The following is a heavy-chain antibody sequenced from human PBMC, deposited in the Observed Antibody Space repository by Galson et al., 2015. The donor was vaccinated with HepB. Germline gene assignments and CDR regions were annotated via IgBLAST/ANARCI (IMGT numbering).Heavy chain of an antibody. V-gene: IGHV3-7*01. D-gene: IGHD6-19*01. J-gene: IGHJ3*02. CDR2: INQDGSDK. CDR3: VRESPIAVAATGAFDI. CDR1: GFTFSSYW. Sequence: SLRLSCAASGFTFSSYWMTWVRQAPGKGLEWVAKINQDGSDKYYVNSVKGRFTISRDNAKNSVYLQMNSLRADDTAVYYCVRESPIAVAATGAFDIWDQGTMVTVSS.